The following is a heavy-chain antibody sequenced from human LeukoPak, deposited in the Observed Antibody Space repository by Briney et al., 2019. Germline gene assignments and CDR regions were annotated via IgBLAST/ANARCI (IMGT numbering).Heavy chain of an antibody. CDR3: VKDNPPDY. CDR2: ISSSSSTI. CDR1: GFTFSSYG. V-gene: IGHV3-48*01. Sequence: PGGSLRLSCAASGFTFSSYGMTWVRQAPGKGPEWVSYISSSSSTIYYADSVKGRFTISRDNSKNTLYLHINSLRAEDTAVYYCVKDNPPDYWGQGTLVIVSS. D-gene: IGHD1-14*01. J-gene: IGHJ4*02.